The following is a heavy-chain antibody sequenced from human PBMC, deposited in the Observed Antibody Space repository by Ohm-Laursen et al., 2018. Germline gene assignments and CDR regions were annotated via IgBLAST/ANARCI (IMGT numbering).Heavy chain of an antibody. CDR3: VRDRRGGSIELRA. J-gene: IGHJ4*02. CDR1: GFSFSSHN. V-gene: IGHV3-48*04. CDR2: ISSSSRTI. D-gene: IGHD6-6*01. Sequence: SLRLSCTASGFSFSSHNTNWVRQVPGKGLEWVSYISSSSRTIYYADSVKGRFTISRDSAKNPLYLQMNSLRAEDTAVYYCVRDRRGGSIELRAGGQGALVTVSS.